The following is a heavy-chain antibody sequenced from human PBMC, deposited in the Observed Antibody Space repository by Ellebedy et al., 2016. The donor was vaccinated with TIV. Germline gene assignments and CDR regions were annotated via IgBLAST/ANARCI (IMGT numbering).Heavy chain of an antibody. V-gene: IGHV3-30*02. CDR1: GVTFSNYA. CDR2: IPYDGSYE. CDR3: AKGYGSGSFIFDF. Sequence: PGGSLRLSCAASGVTFSNYAMHWVRQTPGKRLEWVAIIPYDGSYENYADSVKGRFTISRDNSKNKLYLQMTSLRAEDTAVYYCAKGYGSGSFIFDFWGKGILVTVSS. J-gene: IGHJ4*02. D-gene: IGHD3-10*01.